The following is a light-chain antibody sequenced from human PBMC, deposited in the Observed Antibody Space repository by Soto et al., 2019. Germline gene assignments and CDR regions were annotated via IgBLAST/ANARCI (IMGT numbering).Light chain of an antibody. CDR3: QQYSSYST. V-gene: IGKV1-5*03. CDR1: QSISSW. J-gene: IGKJ1*01. Sequence: DIQMTQSPSTLSASVGDRVTITCRASQSISSWLAWYQQKPGKAPKLLIYKASTLKSGVPSRFSGSGSGTEFTLTISSLQPDDFATYYCQQYSSYSTFGQGTKVDI. CDR2: KAS.